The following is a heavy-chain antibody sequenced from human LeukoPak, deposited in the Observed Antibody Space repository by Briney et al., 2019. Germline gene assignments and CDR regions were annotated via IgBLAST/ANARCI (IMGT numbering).Heavy chain of an antibody. Sequence: GASVKVSCKASGYSFTDYYMHWVRQAPGQGLEWMGWINLNNGDIKSAQKFQGGVTMTRDTSITTVYMEVSWLTSDDTAIYYCARADRLHGGPYLIGPWGQGTLVTVSS. CDR2: INLNNGDI. J-gene: IGHJ5*02. CDR1: GYSFTDYY. CDR3: ARADRLHGGPYLIGP. D-gene: IGHD2-21*01. V-gene: IGHV1-2*02.